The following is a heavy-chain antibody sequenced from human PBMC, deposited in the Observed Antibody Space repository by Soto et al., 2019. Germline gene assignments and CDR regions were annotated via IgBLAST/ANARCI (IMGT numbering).Heavy chain of an antibody. D-gene: IGHD2-2*01. CDR2: IITIFGTA. Sequence: QVQLVQSGAEVKKPGSSVKVSCKASGGTFISYAISWVRQAPGQGLEWMGGIITIFGTANYAQKFQGRVTTIADKATSTVYMELSSLRSEDTAVYYCAREGCSSTRCCLDPYYGIDVWGQGTTVAVSS. V-gene: IGHV1-69*06. CDR1: GGTFISYA. CDR3: AREGCSSTRCCLDPYYGIDV. J-gene: IGHJ6*02.